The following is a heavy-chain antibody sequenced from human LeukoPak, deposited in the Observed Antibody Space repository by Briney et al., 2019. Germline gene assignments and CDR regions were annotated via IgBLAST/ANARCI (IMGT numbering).Heavy chain of an antibody. J-gene: IGHJ4*02. CDR3: ASAYYYGSGSWFDY. D-gene: IGHD3-10*01. V-gene: IGHV4-38-2*01. CDR1: GYSISSGYY. CDR2: IYHSGST. Sequence: SETLSLTCAVSGYSISSGYYWGWRRQPPGKGLEGIGSIYHSGSTYYNPSLKGRVTISVDTSKNQFSLKLSSVTAADTAVYYCASAYYYGSGSWFDYWGQGTLVTVSS.